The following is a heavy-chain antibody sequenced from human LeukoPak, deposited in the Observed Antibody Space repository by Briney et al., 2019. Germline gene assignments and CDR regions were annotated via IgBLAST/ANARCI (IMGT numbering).Heavy chain of an antibody. Sequence: GGSLRLSCAASGFTFDDYAMHWVRQAPGKGLEWVSGISWNSGSIGYADSVKGQFTISRDNAKNSLYLQMNSLRAEDTALYYCAKDFDYGGTYYFDYWGQGTLVTVSS. CDR3: AKDFDYGGTYYFDY. D-gene: IGHD4-23*01. V-gene: IGHV3-9*01. CDR1: GFTFDDYA. J-gene: IGHJ4*02. CDR2: ISWNSGSI.